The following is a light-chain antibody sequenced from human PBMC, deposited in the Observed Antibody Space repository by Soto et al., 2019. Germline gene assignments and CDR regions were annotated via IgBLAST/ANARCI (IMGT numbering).Light chain of an antibody. CDR2: EVS. J-gene: IGLJ1*01. Sequence: QSALTQPASVSGSPGQSITISCTGTSSDVGAYSYVSWYQQHPGKAPKLMIYEVSNRPSGVSYRFSGSKSGNTASLTISGLQAEDEADYFCSSYISFGPHDVFGTGTKLTVL. V-gene: IGLV2-14*01. CDR3: SSYISFGPHDV. CDR1: SSDVGAYSY.